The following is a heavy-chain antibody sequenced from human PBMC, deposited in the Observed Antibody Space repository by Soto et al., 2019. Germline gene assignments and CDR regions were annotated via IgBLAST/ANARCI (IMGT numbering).Heavy chain of an antibody. D-gene: IGHD3-3*01. CDR1: GYTFTGYY. J-gene: IGHJ4*02. CDR3: ARVWSGYYRF. V-gene: IGHV1-2*02. CDR2: INPNSGGT. Sequence: ASVKVSCKASGYTFTGYYMHWVRQAPGQGLEWMGWINPNSGGTNYAQKFQGRVTMTRDTSIGTAYVELSRLRSDDTAVYYCARVWSGYYRFWGQGTLVTVSS.